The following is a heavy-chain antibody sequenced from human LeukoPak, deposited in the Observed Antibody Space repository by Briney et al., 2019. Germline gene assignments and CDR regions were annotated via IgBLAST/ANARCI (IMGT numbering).Heavy chain of an antibody. J-gene: IGHJ4*02. Sequence: PRGSLRLSCVASGFTFTNYGMMWVRQAPGKGLVWVSYINSDGRSTTYADSVKGRFTISRDNAKNTLYLQMSSLRAEDTAMYYCARNSNGMSNWGQGTLVIVSS. CDR1: GFTFTNYG. V-gene: IGHV3-74*01. D-gene: IGHD2-8*01. CDR2: INSDGRST. CDR3: ARNSNGMSN.